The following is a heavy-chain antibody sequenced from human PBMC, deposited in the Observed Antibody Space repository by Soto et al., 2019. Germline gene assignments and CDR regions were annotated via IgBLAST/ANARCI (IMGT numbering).Heavy chain of an antibody. D-gene: IGHD2-15*01. V-gene: IGHV5-51*01. CDR1: GYSFTSYW. J-gene: IGHJ4*02. CDR2: IYPGDSDT. Sequence: GGSLKISCKGFGYSFTSYWIGWGGPMPGKALEWMGIIYPGDSDTRYSPSFQGQVTISADKSISTAYLQWSSLKASDTAMYYCARAGCSGGSCYDYWGQGTLVTVSS. CDR3: ARAGCSGGSCYDY.